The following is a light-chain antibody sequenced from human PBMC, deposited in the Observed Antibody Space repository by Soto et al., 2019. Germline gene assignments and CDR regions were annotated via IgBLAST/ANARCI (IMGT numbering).Light chain of an antibody. CDR3: SSYTNINTRV. V-gene: IGLV2-14*01. J-gene: IGLJ2*01. CDR2: DVS. CDR1: SSDVGGYNY. Sequence: QSALTQPASVSGSPGQSITISCTGTSSDVGGYNYVSWYQQHPGKTPKLMIYDVSNRPSGVSNRFSGSKSDNTASLTISGLQTDDEADYYCSSYTNINTRVFGGGTKVTVL.